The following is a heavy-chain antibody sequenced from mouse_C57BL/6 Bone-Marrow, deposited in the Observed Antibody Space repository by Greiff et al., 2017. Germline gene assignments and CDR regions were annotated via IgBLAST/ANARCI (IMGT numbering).Heavy chain of an antibody. CDR3: DRSKNWDSWCAY. Sequence: VQLQQSGAELVRPGTSVKVSCKASGYAFTNYLIEWVKQRPGQGLEWIGVINPGSGGTNYNEKFKGKATLTADKSSSTAYMQLSSLTSADSAVYFCDRSKNWDSWCAYWGRGNLVTVSA. V-gene: IGHV1-54*01. CDR2: INPGSGGT. CDR1: GYAFTNYL. J-gene: IGHJ3*01. D-gene: IGHD4-1*01.